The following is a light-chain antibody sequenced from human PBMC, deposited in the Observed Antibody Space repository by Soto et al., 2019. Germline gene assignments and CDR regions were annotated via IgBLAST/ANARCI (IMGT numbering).Light chain of an antibody. CDR1: SSDVGGYDH. J-gene: IGLJ1*01. V-gene: IGLV2-8*01. CDR3: SSDAGNYNYV. Sequence: QSALTQPPSASGSPGQSVTIPCTATSSDVGGYDHVSWYQQHPGKAPKLMIYEVTRRPAGVPDRFSGSKSGNTASLTVSGLQAEDEADYHCSSDAGNYNYVFGTGTKVTVL. CDR2: EVT.